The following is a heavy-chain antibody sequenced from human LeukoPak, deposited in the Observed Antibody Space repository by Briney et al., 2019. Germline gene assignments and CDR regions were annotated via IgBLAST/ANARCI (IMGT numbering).Heavy chain of an antibody. CDR2: TYYSGST. V-gene: IGHV4-59*01. D-gene: IGHD3-3*01. CDR3: ASRSSIWSGYQDTLYYFDS. CDR1: GGSISSYY. J-gene: IGHJ4*02. Sequence: SETLSLTCTVSGGSISSYYWSWIRQPPGKRLEWIGHTYYSGSTNYNPSLKSRVTISVDTSKNQFSLKLSSVTAADTAVYYCASRSSIWSGYQDTLYYFDSWGQGTLVTVSS.